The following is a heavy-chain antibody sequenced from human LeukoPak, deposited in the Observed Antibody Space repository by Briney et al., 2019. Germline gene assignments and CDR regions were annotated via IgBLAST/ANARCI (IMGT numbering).Heavy chain of an antibody. Sequence: PGGSRGLSCAASGFTFSDYWMHWVRQAPGKGLVWVSRIDSDGSSTSIADSVKGRFTISRDNAKNTVYLQMNSLRAEDTAVYYCARGFTIFGVVNDAFDIWGQGTMVTVSS. CDR2: IDSDGSST. D-gene: IGHD3-3*01. J-gene: IGHJ3*02. V-gene: IGHV3-74*01. CDR3: ARGFTIFGVVNDAFDI. CDR1: GFTFSDYW.